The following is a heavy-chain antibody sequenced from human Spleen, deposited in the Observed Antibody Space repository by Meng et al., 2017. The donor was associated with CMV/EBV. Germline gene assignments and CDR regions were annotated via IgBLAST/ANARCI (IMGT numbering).Heavy chain of an antibody. V-gene: IGHV3-21*01. CDR1: GFTFSSYS. CDR3: ARSAYDFWSGYPLDGMDA. J-gene: IGHJ6*02. Sequence: GGSLRLSCAASGFTFSSYSMNWVRQAPGKGLEWVSSISSSSSYIYYADSVKGRFTISRDNAKNSLYLQMNSLRAEDTAVYYCARSAYDFWSGYPLDGMDAWGQGTAVTVSS. D-gene: IGHD3-3*01. CDR2: ISSSSSYI.